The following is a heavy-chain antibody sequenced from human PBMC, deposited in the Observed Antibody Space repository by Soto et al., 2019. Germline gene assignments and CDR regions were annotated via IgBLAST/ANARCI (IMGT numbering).Heavy chain of an antibody. D-gene: IGHD1-1*01. V-gene: IGHV3-74*01. CDR3: ARAPVDWNDRQPIEY. CDR2: INSDDSST. Sequence: PGGSLRLSCAASGFTFSRYWMHWVRQAPGKGLVWVSRINSDDSSTSYADSVKGRFTISRDNAKNTLYLQMSSLRVEDTAVYYCARAPVDWNDRQPIEYWGQGTLVTVSS. CDR1: GFTFSRYW. J-gene: IGHJ4*02.